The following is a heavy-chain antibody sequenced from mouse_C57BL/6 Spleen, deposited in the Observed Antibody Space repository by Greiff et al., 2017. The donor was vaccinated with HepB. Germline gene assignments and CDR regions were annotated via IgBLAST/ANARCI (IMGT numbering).Heavy chain of an antibody. Sequence: VQLQQSGPELVKPGASVKISCKASGYTFTDYYMNWVKQSHGKSLEWIGDINPNNGGTSYNQKFKGKATLTVDKSSSTAYMELRSLTSEDSAVYYGARGGDYYGSSPWYFDVWGTGTTVTVSS. CDR2: INPNNGGT. J-gene: IGHJ1*03. V-gene: IGHV1-26*01. D-gene: IGHD1-1*01. CDR3: ARGGDYYGSSPWYFDV. CDR1: GYTFTDYY.